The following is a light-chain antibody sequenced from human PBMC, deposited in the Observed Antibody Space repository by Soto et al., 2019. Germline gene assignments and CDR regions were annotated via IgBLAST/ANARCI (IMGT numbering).Light chain of an antibody. J-gene: IGLJ2*01. V-gene: IGLV2-14*01. CDR1: SSDVGGYNY. CDR3: SSYTSSSTLVV. Sequence: QSALTQPASVSGSPGQSITISCTGTSSDVGGYNYVSWYQQHPGKAPKLMIYDVRNRPSGVSNRFSGSKSGNMASLTISGLQAEDEADYYCSSYTSSSTLVVFGGGTKLTVL. CDR2: DVR.